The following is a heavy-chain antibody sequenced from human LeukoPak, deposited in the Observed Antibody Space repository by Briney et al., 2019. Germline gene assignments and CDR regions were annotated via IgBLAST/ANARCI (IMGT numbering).Heavy chain of an antibody. Sequence: GGSLRLSCAASGFSVNNNYIDWVRQAPGKGLEWVSSMDNFGLKYYRDSVTGRFTISRDSASDMVYLQMSSLRVDDTAVYYCAGGTYYGTGGRPGFLNYWGLGTQVTVSS. V-gene: IGHV3-53*01. D-gene: IGHD3-10*01. CDR3: AGGTYYGTGGRPGFLNY. CDR2: MDNFGLK. J-gene: IGHJ4*02. CDR1: GFSVNNNY.